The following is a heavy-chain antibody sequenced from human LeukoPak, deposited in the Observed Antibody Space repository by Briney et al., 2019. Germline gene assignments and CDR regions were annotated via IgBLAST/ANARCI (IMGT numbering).Heavy chain of an antibody. CDR1: GLTISDSW. D-gene: IGHD3-16*01. J-gene: IGHJ4*02. Sequence: HPGGSLRLSCAASGLTISDSWIHWVRQAPGKGLMWVSRLASDESNKIYADSVKGRFTISRDNAKNTLYLQMNSLRVEDTGIYYCARDAGWGRLDSWRQGALVTVSS. CDR2: LASDESNK. CDR3: ARDAGWGRLDS. V-gene: IGHV3-74*01.